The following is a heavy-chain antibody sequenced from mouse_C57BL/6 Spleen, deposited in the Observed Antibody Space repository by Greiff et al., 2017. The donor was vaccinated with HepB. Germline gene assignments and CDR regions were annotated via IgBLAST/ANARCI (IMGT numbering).Heavy chain of an antibody. V-gene: IGHV1-53*01. CDR3: ARKDYYGSSRRGDYYAMDY. CDR2: INPSNGGT. D-gene: IGHD1-1*01. Sequence: QVHVKQPGTELVKPGASVKLSCKASGYTFTSYWMHWVKQRPGQGLEWIGNINPSNGGTNYNEKFKSKATLTVDKSSSTAYMQLSSLTSEDSAVYYCARKDYYGSSRRGDYYAMDYWGQGTSVTVSS. J-gene: IGHJ4*01. CDR1: GYTFTSYW.